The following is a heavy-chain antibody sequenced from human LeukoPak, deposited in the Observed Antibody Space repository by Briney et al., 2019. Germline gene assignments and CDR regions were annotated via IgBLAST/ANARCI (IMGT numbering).Heavy chain of an antibody. V-gene: IGHV3-9*01. CDR1: GFTFDDYA. Sequence: GGSLRLSCAASGFTFDDYAMHWVRQAPGKGLEWVSGISWNSGSIGYADSVKGRFTISRDNAKNSLYLQMNSLRAEDTAVYYCARDFPTVTTAGTFDIWGQGTMVTVSS. J-gene: IGHJ3*02. D-gene: IGHD4-17*01. CDR3: ARDFPTVTTAGTFDI. CDR2: ISWNSGSI.